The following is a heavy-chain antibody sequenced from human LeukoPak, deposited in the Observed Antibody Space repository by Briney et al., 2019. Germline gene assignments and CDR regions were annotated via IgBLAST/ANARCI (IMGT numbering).Heavy chain of an antibody. CDR1: GYTFTSYY. J-gene: IGHJ4*02. CDR3: ARDRNYYDHNGNFDY. V-gene: IGHV1-46*01. Sequence: GASVKVSCKASGYTFTSYYMHWVRQAPGEGLEWMGIINPSGGSTSYAQKFQGRVTMTRDMSTSTVYMELSSLRSEDTAVYYCARDRNYYDHNGNFDYWGQGTLVTVSS. D-gene: IGHD3-22*01. CDR2: INPSGGST.